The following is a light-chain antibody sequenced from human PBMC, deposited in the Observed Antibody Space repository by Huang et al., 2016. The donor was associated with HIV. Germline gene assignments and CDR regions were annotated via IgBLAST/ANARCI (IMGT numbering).Light chain of an antibody. CDR2: GAS. J-gene: IGKJ1*01. CDR1: QSVGSN. Sequence: EIVMTQSPATLSVSPGERATLSCRASQSVGSNLAWYQQKPGQATRLLIYGASTRATGIPARFSGSGSGTEFTLTISSLQSEDFAVYYCQQYNNWPPWTFGQGTKVEIK. CDR3: QQYNNWPPWT. V-gene: IGKV3-15*01.